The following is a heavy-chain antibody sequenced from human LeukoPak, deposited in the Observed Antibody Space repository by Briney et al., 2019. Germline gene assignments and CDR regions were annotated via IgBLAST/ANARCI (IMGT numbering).Heavy chain of an antibody. J-gene: IGHJ6*03. D-gene: IGHD6-25*01. CDR2: INHSGTT. CDR3: ASSRVHSSGLWYYYMDV. CDR1: GGSFSAYY. V-gene: IGHV4-34*01. Sequence: PSETLSLTCAVYGGSFSAYYWSWIRQPPGKGLEWIGEINHSGTTNYNPSLKSRVTISVDTSKNQFSLKLSSVTAADTAVYFCASSRVHSSGLWYYYMDVWDKGTTVTVSS.